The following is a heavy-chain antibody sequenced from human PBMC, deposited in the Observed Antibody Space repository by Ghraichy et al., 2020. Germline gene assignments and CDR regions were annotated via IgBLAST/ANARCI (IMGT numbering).Heavy chain of an antibody. CDR2: IKQDGSEK. J-gene: IGHJ6*02. D-gene: IGHD4-17*01. V-gene: IGHV3-7*01. Sequence: GESLNISCAASGFTFSSYWMSWVRQAPGKGLEWVANIKQDGSEKYYVDSVKGRFTISRDNAKNSLYLQMNSLRAEDTAVYYCAREGGDYGDYMYYYYGMDVWGQGTTVTVSS. CDR3: AREGGDYGDYMYYYYGMDV. CDR1: GFTFSSYW.